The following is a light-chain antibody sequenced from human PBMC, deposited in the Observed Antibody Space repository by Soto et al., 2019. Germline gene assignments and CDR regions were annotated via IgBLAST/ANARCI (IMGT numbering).Light chain of an antibody. J-gene: IGKJ4*01. CDR3: QQYNKWPLT. V-gene: IGKV3-15*01. Sequence: EIVMTQSPATLSVSPGERAILSCRASQSVSSNLAWYQQKPGQAPRLLIYHASTRATGIPARFSGSGSGTEFTLTISSLQSEDFAVYYCQQYNKWPLTFGGGTKVEIK. CDR1: QSVSSN. CDR2: HAS.